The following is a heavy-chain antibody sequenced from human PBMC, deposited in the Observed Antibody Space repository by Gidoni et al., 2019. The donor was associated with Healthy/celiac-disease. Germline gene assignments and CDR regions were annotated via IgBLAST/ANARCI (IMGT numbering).Heavy chain of an antibody. Sequence: QVQLVESGGGVVQPGRSLRLSCAASGFTFSSYGMHWVRQAPGKGLEWVAVISYDGSNKYYADSVKGRFTISRENSKNTLYLQMNSRRAEDTAVYYCAKDGGGGPDYWGQGTLVTVSS. J-gene: IGHJ4*02. CDR1: GFTFSSYG. CDR2: ISYDGSNK. CDR3: AKDGGGGPDY. V-gene: IGHV3-30*18. D-gene: IGHD3-16*01.